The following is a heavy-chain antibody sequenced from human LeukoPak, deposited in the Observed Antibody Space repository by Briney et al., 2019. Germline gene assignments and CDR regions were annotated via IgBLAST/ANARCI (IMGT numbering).Heavy chain of an antibody. CDR1: GYSFTNYW. Sequence: GESLKISCKGSGYSFTNYWIGWVRQMPGKGLEWMGIIYPADSDTRYSPSFQGQVTISADTSTSTAYLQWSSLRASDTAMYYCARASRDGYNQNFDHWGQGTLVTVSS. V-gene: IGHV5-51*01. D-gene: IGHD5-24*01. J-gene: IGHJ4*02. CDR3: ARASRDGYNQNFDH. CDR2: IYPADSDT.